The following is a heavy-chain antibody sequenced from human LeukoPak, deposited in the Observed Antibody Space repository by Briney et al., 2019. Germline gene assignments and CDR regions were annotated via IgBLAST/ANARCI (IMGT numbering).Heavy chain of an antibody. J-gene: IGHJ6*02. Sequence: GGSLRLSCVASGFTFSGYWMHWVRQDPRKGLVWVSRINGDGRNINYADSVRGRFTNSRDNAKNTLYLQMNTLRVEDTAVYYCTRDLMDYDVSTGLHHYYMDVWGQGTTVTVSS. CDR3: TRDLMDYDVSTGLHHYYMDV. CDR2: INGDGRNI. V-gene: IGHV3-74*01. D-gene: IGHD3-9*01. CDR1: GFTFSGYW.